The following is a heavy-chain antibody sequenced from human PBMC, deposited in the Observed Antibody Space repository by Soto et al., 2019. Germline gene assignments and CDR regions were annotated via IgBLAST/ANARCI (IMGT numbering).Heavy chain of an antibody. J-gene: IGHJ6*02. CDR1: GFAFSTYW. D-gene: IGHD4-4*01. CDR2: IKQDGSET. Sequence: EEELVESGGGLVQPGGSLRLSCAASGFAFSTYWMSWVRQAPGKGLEWVANIKQDGSETYYVDFVTGRFAISRDNAKNSVYLQMNNLRAEDTAVYYCARDRRPTIYTGLDVWGQGTTVTVSS. V-gene: IGHV3-7*05. CDR3: ARDRRPTIYTGLDV.